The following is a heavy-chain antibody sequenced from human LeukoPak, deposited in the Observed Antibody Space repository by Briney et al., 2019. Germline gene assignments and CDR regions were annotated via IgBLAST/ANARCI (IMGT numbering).Heavy chain of an antibody. CDR1: GFTFSSYA. Sequence: GRSLRLSCAASGFTFSSYAMHWVRQAPGKGLEWVAVISYDGSNKYYADSVKGRFTISRDNSKNTLYLQMNSLRAEDTAVYYCAREPYGGNSLYFDYWGQGTLVTVSS. J-gene: IGHJ4*01. CDR2: ISYDGSNK. CDR3: AREPYGGNSLYFDY. V-gene: IGHV3-30-3*01. D-gene: IGHD4-23*01.